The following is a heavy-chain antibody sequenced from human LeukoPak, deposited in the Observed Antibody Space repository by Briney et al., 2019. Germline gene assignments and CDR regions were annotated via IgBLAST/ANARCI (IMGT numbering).Heavy chain of an antibody. CDR2: IYHSGST. Sequence: SQTLSLTCAVSGGSISSGGYSWSWIRQPPGKGLEWIGYIYHSGSTYYNPSLKSRVTISVDRSKNQFSLKLSSVTAADTAVYYCARGVDIVATTGLDWFDPWGQGTLVTVSS. V-gene: IGHV4-30-2*01. CDR3: ARGVDIVATTGLDWFDP. D-gene: IGHD5-12*01. CDR1: GGSISSGGYS. J-gene: IGHJ5*02.